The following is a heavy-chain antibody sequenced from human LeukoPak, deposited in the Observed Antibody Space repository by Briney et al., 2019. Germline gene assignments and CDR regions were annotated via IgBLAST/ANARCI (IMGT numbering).Heavy chain of an antibody. CDR3: ARDESGRTKYSSSWYGRFDP. Sequence: ASVKVSCKASGYTFTGYYMHWVRQAPGQGLEWMGWINPNSGGTNYAQKFQGRDTMTRDTSISTAYMELSRLRSDDTAVYYCARDESGRTKYSSSWYGRFDPWGQGTLVTVSS. D-gene: IGHD6-13*01. CDR1: GYTFTGYY. V-gene: IGHV1-2*02. CDR2: INPNSGGT. J-gene: IGHJ5*02.